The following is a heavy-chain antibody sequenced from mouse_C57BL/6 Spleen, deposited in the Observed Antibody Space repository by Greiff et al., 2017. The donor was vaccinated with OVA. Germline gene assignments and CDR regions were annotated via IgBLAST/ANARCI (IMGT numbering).Heavy chain of an antibody. CDR2: INPGSGGT. D-gene: IGHD2-1*01. J-gene: IGHJ2*01. V-gene: IGHV1-54*01. CDR3: ARKGNYAY. Sequence: VQLQESGAELVRPGPSVKVSCKASGYAFTHYLIEWVKQRPGQGLEWIGVINPGSGGTNYNEKFKGKATLTADKSSSTAYMQLSSLTSEDSAVYFCARKGNYAYWGQGTTLTVSS. CDR1: GYAFTHYL.